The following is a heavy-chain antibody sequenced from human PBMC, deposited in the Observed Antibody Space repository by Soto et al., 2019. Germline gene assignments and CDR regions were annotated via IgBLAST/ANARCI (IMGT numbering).Heavy chain of an antibody. V-gene: IGHV4-59*01. CDR3: ARDTRICTNGVCYTDYYYYGMDV. Sequence: PSETLSLTCTVSGGSISSYYWSWIRQPPGKGLEWIGYIYYSGSTNYNPSLKSRVTISVDTSKNQFSLKLSSVTAADTAVYYCARDTRICTNGVCYTDYYYYGMDVWGQGTTVTVSS. D-gene: IGHD2-8*01. CDR1: GGSISSYY. CDR2: IYYSGST. J-gene: IGHJ6*02.